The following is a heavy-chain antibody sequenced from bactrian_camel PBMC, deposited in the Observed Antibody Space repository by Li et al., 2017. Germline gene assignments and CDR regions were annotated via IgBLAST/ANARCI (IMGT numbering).Heavy chain of an antibody. Sequence: HVQLVESGGGSVQAGGSLRLSCVASRSLYSGACVGWLRQAPGKGLEWVSSFASDGNTYYVDSVKGRFTFSRDNAKNTVYLQMNSLKPEDTAVYYCVMTDDMGSFKGTQVTVS. CDR2: FASDGNT. CDR1: RSLYSGAC. V-gene: IGHV3S9*01. D-gene: IGHD3*01. J-gene: IGHJ4*01.